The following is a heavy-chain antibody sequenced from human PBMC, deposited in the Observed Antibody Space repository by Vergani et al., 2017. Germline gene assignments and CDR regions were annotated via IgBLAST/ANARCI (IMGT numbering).Heavy chain of an antibody. V-gene: IGHV3-21*01. CDR1: GFTFTNYN. D-gene: IGHD2-2*02. CDR2: IASSTSYI. J-gene: IGHJ4*02. CDR3: VRDRGLCAGGRCYTEAWDY. Sequence: EVQLVESGGGLVKPGGSLRLSCAASGFTFTNYNMNWVRQAPGKGLEWVSSIASSTSYIYYADSVKGRFTVSRDIAKNTLYLQVRSLRLEDTGVYHCVRDRGLCAGGRCYTEAWDYWGQGTPVTVSS.